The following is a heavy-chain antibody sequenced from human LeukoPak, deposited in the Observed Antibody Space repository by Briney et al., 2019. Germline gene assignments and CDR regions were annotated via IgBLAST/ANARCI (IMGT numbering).Heavy chain of an antibody. J-gene: IGHJ4*02. Sequence: GGSPRLSCAASGFTFSSYSMNWVRQAPGKGLEWVSSISSSSSYIYYADSVKGRFTISRDNAKNSLYLQMNSLRAEDTAVYYCATERIIAAVIYWGQGTLVTVSS. CDR3: ATERIIAAVIY. CDR1: GFTFSSYS. D-gene: IGHD6-13*01. V-gene: IGHV3-21*01. CDR2: ISSSSSYI.